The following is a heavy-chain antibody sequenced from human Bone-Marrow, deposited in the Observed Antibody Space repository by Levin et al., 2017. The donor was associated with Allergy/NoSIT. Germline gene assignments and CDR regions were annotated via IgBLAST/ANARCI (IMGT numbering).Heavy chain of an antibody. J-gene: IGHJ4*02. CDR2: IYYSGST. V-gene: IGHV4-59*01. Sequence: GSLRLSCTVSGGSISSYYWSWIRQPPGKGLEWIGYIYYSGSTNYNPSLKSRVTISVDTSKNQFSLKLSSVTAADTAVYYCARSRTFYGSNDYWGQGTLVTVSS. CDR3: ARSRTFYGSNDY. CDR1: GGSISSYY. D-gene: IGHD4-17*01.